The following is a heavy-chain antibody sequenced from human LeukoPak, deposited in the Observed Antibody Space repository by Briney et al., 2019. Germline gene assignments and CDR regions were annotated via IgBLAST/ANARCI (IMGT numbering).Heavy chain of an antibody. CDR3: TRDQTPYY. CDR1: GFTFGEYA. Sequence: GGSLRLSCTASGFTFGEYAMTWVRQAPGKGLEWVGFIRSQIYGGTPEYAASVKGRFTISRDDSEGVAYLQMNSLKTEETAVYYCTRDQTPYYWAQGTLVTVSS. CDR2: IRSQIYGGTP. V-gene: IGHV3-49*04. J-gene: IGHJ4*02.